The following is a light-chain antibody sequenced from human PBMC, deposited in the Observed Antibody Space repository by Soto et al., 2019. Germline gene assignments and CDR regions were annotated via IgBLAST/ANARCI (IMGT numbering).Light chain of an antibody. CDR1: SSDVGAXNY. CDR2: DVS. J-gene: IGLJ1*01. CDR3: CSYAGRYILYV. Sequence: QSVLTQARSVSGSPGQSVTISCTGTSSDVGAXNYVSWYQQHPGKAPKLIISDVSKRPYGVPDRFSGSKSGDTASLTISGLQAEDEADYYCCSYAGRYILYVFGIGPKVTV. V-gene: IGLV2-11*01.